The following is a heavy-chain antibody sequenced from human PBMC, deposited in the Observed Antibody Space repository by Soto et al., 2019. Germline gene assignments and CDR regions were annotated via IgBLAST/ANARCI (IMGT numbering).Heavy chain of an antibody. V-gene: IGHV1-18*01. D-gene: IGHD1-20*01. CDR2: ISAYNGNT. CDR3: ARDRGITGDDDNDRVYNY. CDR1: GYTFTSYG. J-gene: IGHJ4*02. Sequence: QVQLVQSGAEVKKPGASVKVSCKASGYTFTSYGISWVRQAPGQGLEWMGWISAYNGNTNYAQKLQGRVNMTTDTSTSTAYMELRSLRSDDTAVYYCARDRGITGDDDNDRVYNYWGQGTLVTVSS.